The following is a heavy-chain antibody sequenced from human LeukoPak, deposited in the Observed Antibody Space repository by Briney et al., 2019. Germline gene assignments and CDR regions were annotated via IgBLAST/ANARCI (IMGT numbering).Heavy chain of an antibody. J-gene: IGHJ3*02. CDR1: GFTFSSYN. V-gene: IGHV3-48*01. Sequence: GGSLRLSCAASGFTFSSYNMNWVRQAPGKGLEWVSYISSSSSTIYYADSVKGRFTISRDNAKNSLYLQMNSLRAEDTAVYYCATIYCSSTSCQGDAFDIWGQGTMVTVSS. CDR2: ISSSSSTI. CDR3: ATIYCSSTSCQGDAFDI. D-gene: IGHD2-2*01.